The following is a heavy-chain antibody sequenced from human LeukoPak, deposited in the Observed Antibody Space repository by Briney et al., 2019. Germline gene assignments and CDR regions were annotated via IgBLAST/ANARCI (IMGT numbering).Heavy chain of an antibody. CDR3: ARDTAMVTYWFDP. D-gene: IGHD5-18*01. CDR1: GYTFTGYY. J-gene: IGHJ5*02. V-gene: IGHV1-2*02. CDR2: INPNSGDT. Sequence: ASVKVSCKASGYTFTGYYMHWMRQAPGQGLEWVGWINPNSGDTRYAQKFLGRVTLTRDTSISTAYMDLSRLTSDDTAVYYCARDTAMVTYWFDPWGQGTLVTVSS.